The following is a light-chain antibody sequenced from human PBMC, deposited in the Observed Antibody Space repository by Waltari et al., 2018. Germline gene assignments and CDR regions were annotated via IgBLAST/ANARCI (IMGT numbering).Light chain of an antibody. J-gene: IGLJ2*01. CDR2: QDN. Sequence: SYELTQPPSVSVSPGQTASITCSGDKLGNKYACWYQQKPGQSPVLVIYQDNKRPSGGPGRFSGSNSGNTATLTISGTQAMDEADYYCQAWDSSTVVFGGGTKLTVL. CDR1: KLGNKY. CDR3: QAWDSSTVV. V-gene: IGLV3-1*01.